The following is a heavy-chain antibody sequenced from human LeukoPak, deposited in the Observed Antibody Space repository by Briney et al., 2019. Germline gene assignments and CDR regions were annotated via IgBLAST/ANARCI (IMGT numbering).Heavy chain of an antibody. V-gene: IGHV1-46*01. CDR1: GGTFSSFA. J-gene: IGHJ3*02. D-gene: IGHD3-10*01. CDR2: INPSGGST. Sequence: ASVKVSCKASGGTFSSFALSWVRQAPGQGLEWMGIINPSGGSTSYAQKFQGRVTMTRDTSTSTVYMELSSLRSEDTAVYYCARDYGDAFDIWGQGTMVTVSS. CDR3: ARDYGDAFDI.